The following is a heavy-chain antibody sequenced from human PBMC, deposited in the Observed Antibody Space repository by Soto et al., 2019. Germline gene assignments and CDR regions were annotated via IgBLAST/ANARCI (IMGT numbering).Heavy chain of an antibody. J-gene: IGHJ4*02. CDR2: TYYRSKWYN. CDR1: VDSVSSNSAA. D-gene: IGHD3-10*02. V-gene: IGHV6-1*01. CDR3: AMGTGMFEY. Sequence: PSQTLSLTCVISVDSVSSNSAAWNLVSQSPSRGLEWLGRTYYRSKWYNEYAGSAKSRIIINPDKSKNQYSLQVNSVTPEDTAVYYCAMGTGMFEYWGQGTVGTV.